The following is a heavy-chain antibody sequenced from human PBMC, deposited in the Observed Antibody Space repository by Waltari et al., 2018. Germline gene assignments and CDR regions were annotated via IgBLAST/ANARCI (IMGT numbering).Heavy chain of an antibody. CDR1: GGSFSGYY. D-gene: IGHD3-16*01. Sequence: QVQLQQWGAGLWKPSETLSLTCAVYGGSFSGYYWSWIRQPPGKGLEWIGEINHSGSTNYNPSLKSRVTISVDTSKNQFSLKLSSVTAADTAVYYCARGRLGYGMDVWGQGTTVTVSS. V-gene: IGHV4-34*01. CDR3: ARGRLGYGMDV. CDR2: INHSGST. J-gene: IGHJ6*02.